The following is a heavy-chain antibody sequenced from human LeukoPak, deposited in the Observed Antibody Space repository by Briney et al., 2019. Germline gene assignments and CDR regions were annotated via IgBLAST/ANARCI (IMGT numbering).Heavy chain of an antibody. D-gene: IGHD3-3*01. CDR2: IIPIFGTA. Sequence: SVKVSCKASGGTFSSYAISWVRQAPGQGLEWMGGIIPIFGTANYAQKFQGRVTITADESTSTAYMELSSLRSEDTAVYYCARAFYDFLIVYYYYYYSVRDVGAKGPRAPVPS. V-gene: IGHV1-69*13. J-gene: IGHJ6*04. CDR3: ARAFYDFLIVYYYYYYSVRDV. CDR1: GGTFSSYA.